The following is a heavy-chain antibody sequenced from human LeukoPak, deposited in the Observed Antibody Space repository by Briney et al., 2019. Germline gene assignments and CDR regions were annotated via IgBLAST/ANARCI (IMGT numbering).Heavy chain of an antibody. Sequence: GASVKVSCKASGYTFTNYDINWVRQATGQGLEWLGWLNPNSGNTGYAQKFQGRVTITRNTSISTAYMELSSLRSEDTAVYYCARGFSSWSDYWENWFDPWGQGTLVTVSS. J-gene: IGHJ5*02. V-gene: IGHV1-8*03. D-gene: IGHD3-10*01. CDR1: GYTFTNYD. CDR2: LNPNSGNT. CDR3: ARGFSSWSDYWENWFDP.